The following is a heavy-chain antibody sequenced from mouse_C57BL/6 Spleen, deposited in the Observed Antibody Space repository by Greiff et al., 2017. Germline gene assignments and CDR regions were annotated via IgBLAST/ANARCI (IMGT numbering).Heavy chain of an antibody. D-gene: IGHD2-1*01. CDR2: IDPENGDT. V-gene: IGHV14-4*01. J-gene: IGHJ3*01. Sequence: VQLQQSGAELVRPGASVKLSCTASGFNIKDDYMPWVKQRPEQGLEWIGWIDPENGDTEYASKFQGKATITADTSSNTAYLQLSSLTSEDTAVYYCTTDGNFFAYWGQGTLVTVSA. CDR3: TTDGNFFAY. CDR1: GFNIKDDY.